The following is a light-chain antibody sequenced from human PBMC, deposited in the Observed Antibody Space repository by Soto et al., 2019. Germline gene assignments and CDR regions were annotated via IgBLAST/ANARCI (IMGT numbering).Light chain of an antibody. CDR2: DAS. CDR1: QSVGNY. Sequence: EIMLTQSPATLSLSPGERATLSCRASQSVGNYLVWYQLKPGQAPRLLIYDASNRATDIPARFSGSGSGTDFTLTISSLEPEDFAVYYCQQRSSWPLTFGGGTKVEIK. CDR3: QQRSSWPLT. V-gene: IGKV3-11*01. J-gene: IGKJ4*01.